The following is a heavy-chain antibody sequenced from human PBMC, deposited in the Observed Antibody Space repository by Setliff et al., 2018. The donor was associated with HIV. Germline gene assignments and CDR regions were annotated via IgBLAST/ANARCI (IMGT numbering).Heavy chain of an antibody. V-gene: IGHV4-34*01. CDR1: GGSFSDNY. CDR3: ARVSSTYWYSIFDF. Sequence: SETLSLTCAVYGGSFSDNYWSWIRQSPGKGLEWIGEINHSGRTKYSPSLRSRVSISVDTSKTQFSLKLSSVTAADTAVYYCARVSSTYWYSIFDFWGQGTLVTVSS. J-gene: IGHJ4*02. D-gene: IGHD2-8*02. CDR2: INHSGRT.